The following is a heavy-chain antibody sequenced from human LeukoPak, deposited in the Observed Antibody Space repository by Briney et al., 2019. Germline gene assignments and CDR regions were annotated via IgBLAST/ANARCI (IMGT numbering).Heavy chain of an antibody. J-gene: IGHJ6*03. V-gene: IGHV3-30*02. CDR2: IRYDGSNK. CDR3: AKDRGSGSYEYYYMDV. CDR1: GFTFSSYG. D-gene: IGHD3-10*01. Sequence: GGSLRLSCAASGFTFSSYGMHWVRQAPGKGLEWVAFIRYDGSNKYYADSVKGRFTISRDNSKNTLYLQMNSLRAEDTAVYYCAKDRGSGSYEYYYMDVWGKGTTVTISS.